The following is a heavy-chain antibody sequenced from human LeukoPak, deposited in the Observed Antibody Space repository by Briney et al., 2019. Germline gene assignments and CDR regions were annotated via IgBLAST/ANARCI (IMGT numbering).Heavy chain of an antibody. CDR3: AGRGHRYSRD. J-gene: IGHJ1*01. CDR2: IYDSGIT. V-gene: IGHV4-4*09. CDR1: GDSVTFGY. Sequence: SETLSLTCTVSGDSVTFGYWSWIRQPPGKGLEWIGYIYDSGITDYNPSLKSRLTISVDTSNNQFSLNLSSVTAADTAVYYCAGRGHRYSRDWGQGILVTVSS. D-gene: IGHD2-15*01.